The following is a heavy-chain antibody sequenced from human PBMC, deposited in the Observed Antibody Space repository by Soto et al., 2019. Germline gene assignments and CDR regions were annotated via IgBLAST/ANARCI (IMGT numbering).Heavy chain of an antibody. CDR3: AHGSCSSADCYPNPYLDY. D-gene: IGHD2-2*01. CDR2: IYWDDDE. V-gene: IGHV2-5*02. J-gene: IGHJ4*02. CDR1: GFSLSTTAEG. Sequence: QITLKESGPTLVNPTQTLTLTCTFSGFSLSTTAEGVGWIRQPPGKALEWLALIYWDDDERYSPSLKSRLTITKDTSKNQVGPTMTNVDPVDTATYYCAHGSCSSADCYPNPYLDYWGQGILVTVSS.